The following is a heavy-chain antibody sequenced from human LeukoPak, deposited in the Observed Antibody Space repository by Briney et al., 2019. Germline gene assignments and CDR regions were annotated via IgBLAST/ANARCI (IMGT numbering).Heavy chain of an antibody. D-gene: IGHD3-16*02. CDR3: AREGSMITFGGVIVSTYYFDY. J-gene: IGHJ4*02. CDR1: GFTFSIYG. Sequence: GGSLRLSCAASGFTFSIYGMSWVRQAPGKGLEWVSGISGSGGSTYYADSVKGRFTISRDNSKNTLYLQMNSLRAEDTAVYYCAREGSMITFGGVIVSTYYFDYWGQGTLVTVSS. CDR2: ISGSGGST. V-gene: IGHV3-23*01.